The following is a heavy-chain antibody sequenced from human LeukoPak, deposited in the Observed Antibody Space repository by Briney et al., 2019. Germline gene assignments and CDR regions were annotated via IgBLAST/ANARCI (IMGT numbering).Heavy chain of an antibody. D-gene: IGHD4/OR15-4a*01. J-gene: IGHJ4*02. CDR2: ISSSSSYI. Sequence: GGSLRLSCAASGFTFSSYSMNWVRQAPGKGLEWVSSISSSSSYIYYADSVKGRFTISRDNSRNTLYLHMNSLRAEDTAVYYCAKDQTGAFDYWGQGTLVTVSS. CDR1: GFTFSSYS. CDR3: AKDQTGAFDY. V-gene: IGHV3-21*04.